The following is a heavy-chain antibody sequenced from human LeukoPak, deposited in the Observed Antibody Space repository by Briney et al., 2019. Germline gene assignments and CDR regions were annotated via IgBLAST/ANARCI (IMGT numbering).Heavy chain of an antibody. CDR3: ARYYPPRYYFDY. Sequence: SVKVSCKASGGTFSSYAISWVRQAPGQGLEWMGGIIPIFGTANYARKFQGRVTITTDESTSTAYMELSSLRSEDTAVYYCARYYPPRYYFDYWGQGTLVTVSS. CDR1: GGTFSSYA. D-gene: IGHD3-10*01. CDR2: IIPIFGTA. J-gene: IGHJ4*02. V-gene: IGHV1-69*05.